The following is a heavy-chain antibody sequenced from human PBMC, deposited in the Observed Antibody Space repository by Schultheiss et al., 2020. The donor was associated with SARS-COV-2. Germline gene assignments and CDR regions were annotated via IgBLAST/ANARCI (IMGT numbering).Heavy chain of an antibody. V-gene: IGHV4-61*08. CDR1: GGSISSGGYY. Sequence: TETLSLTCTVSGGSISSGGYYWSWIRQPPGKGLEWIGYIYYSGSTNYNPSLKSRVTISVDTSKNQFSLKLSSVTAADTAVYYCARGENWNYDYWGQGTLVTVSS. CDR3: ARGENWNYDY. CDR2: IYYSGST. D-gene: IGHD1-7*01. J-gene: IGHJ4*02.